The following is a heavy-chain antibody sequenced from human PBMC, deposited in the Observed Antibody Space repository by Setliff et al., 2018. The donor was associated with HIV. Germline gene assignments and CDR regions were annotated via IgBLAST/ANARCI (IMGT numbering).Heavy chain of an antibody. V-gene: IGHV3-23*01. CDR1: GFTFSSYA. CDR2: ITAGGTT. J-gene: IGHJ4*02. Sequence: QPGGSLRLSCAASGFTFSSYAMSWVRQAPGKGLEWVSIITAGGTTYYADSVKGRFTISRDNSKSTLYLQMNSLRAEDTAVYYCAKDRGSGYYSPSDYWGQGTLVTVSS. CDR3: AKDRGSGYYSPSDY. D-gene: IGHD3-22*01.